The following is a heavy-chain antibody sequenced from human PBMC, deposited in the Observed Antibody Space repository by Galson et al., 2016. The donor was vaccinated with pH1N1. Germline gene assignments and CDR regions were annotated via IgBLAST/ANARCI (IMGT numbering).Heavy chain of an antibody. J-gene: IGHJ4*02. D-gene: IGHD4-17*01. CDR2: IDWDDDK. Sequence: PALVKPTQTLTLTCTFSGFSLSTSGMCVSWIRQPPGKALEWLARIDWDDDKYYSTSLKTRLTISKDTSKNQVVLTMTNMDPVDTATYYCARFNYADYVNYFDYWGQGTLVTVSS. V-gene: IGHV2-70*11. CDR3: ARFNYADYVNYFDY. CDR1: GFSLSTSGMC.